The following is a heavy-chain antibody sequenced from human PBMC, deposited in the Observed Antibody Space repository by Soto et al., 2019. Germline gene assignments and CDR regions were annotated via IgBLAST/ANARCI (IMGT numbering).Heavy chain of an antibody. CDR3: ARHHQKVVPAAMRHAFDI. Sequence: ASVKVSCKASGGTFSSYAISWVRQAPGQGLEWMGGIIPIFGTANYAQKFQGRVTITADESTSTAYMELSSLRSEDTAVYYCARHHQKVVPAAMRHAFDIWGQGTMVTVSS. CDR1: GGTFSSYA. D-gene: IGHD2-2*01. CDR2: IIPIFGTA. J-gene: IGHJ3*02. V-gene: IGHV1-69*13.